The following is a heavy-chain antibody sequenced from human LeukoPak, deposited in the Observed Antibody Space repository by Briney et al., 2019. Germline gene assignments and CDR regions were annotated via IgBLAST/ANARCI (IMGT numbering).Heavy chain of an antibody. CDR3: ARVIRWGPYGGNDY. V-gene: IGHV4-31*03. J-gene: IGHJ4*02. D-gene: IGHD4-23*01. CDR1: GGSISSGGYS. CDR2: IYYSGST. Sequence: SETLSLTCTVSGGSISSGGYSWSWIRRHPGKGLEWIGYIYYSGSTYYNPSLKSRVTISVDTSKNQFSLKLSSVTAADTAVYYCARVIRWGPYGGNDYWGQGTLVTVSS.